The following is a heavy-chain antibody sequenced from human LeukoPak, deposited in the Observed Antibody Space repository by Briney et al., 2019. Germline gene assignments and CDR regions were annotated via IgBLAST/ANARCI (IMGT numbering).Heavy chain of an antibody. CDR3: AKVDIYGSRSSYDY. CDR1: GFTFSSYA. D-gene: IGHD3-10*01. V-gene: IGHV3-30*02. CDR2: IRYDGSNK. J-gene: IGHJ4*02. Sequence: PGGSLRLSCAASGFTFSSYAMYWVRQAPGKGLEWVAFIRYDGSNKYYADSVKGRFTISRDNSKNTLYLQMNSLRAEDTAVYYCAKVDIYGSRSSYDYWGQGTLVTVSS.